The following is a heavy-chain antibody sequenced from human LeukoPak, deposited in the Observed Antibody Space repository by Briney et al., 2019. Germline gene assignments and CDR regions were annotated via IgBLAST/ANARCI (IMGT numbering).Heavy chain of an antibody. CDR2: ISSSGSTI. J-gene: IGHJ6*03. V-gene: IGHV3-48*03. CDR3: ATAPPYYYYYMDV. CDR1: GFTFSSYE. Sequence: GGSLRLSCAASGFTFSSYEMNWVRQAPGKGLEWVSYISSSGSTIYYADSVKGRFTISRDNAKNSLYLQMNSLRAEDTAVYYCATAPPYYYYYMDVWGKGTTVTISS.